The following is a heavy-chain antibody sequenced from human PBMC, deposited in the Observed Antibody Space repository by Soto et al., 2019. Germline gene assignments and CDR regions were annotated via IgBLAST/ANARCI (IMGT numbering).Heavy chain of an antibody. V-gene: IGHV4-31*03. CDR2: IYYSGST. J-gene: IGHJ4*02. D-gene: IGHD6-13*01. Sequence: QVQLQESGPGLVKPSQTLSLTCTVSGGSISSGGYYWSWIRQHPGKGLEWIGYIYYSGSTYYNPSLQSRVTISVDTSKNQFSLKLSSVTAADTAVYYCARAPRRSSSINYFDYWGQGTLVTVSS. CDR3: ARAPRRSSSINYFDY. CDR1: GGSISSGGYY.